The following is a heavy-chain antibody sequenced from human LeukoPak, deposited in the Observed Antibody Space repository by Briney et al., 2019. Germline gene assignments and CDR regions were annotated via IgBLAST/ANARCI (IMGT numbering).Heavy chain of an antibody. CDR2: ISSSSSYI. Sequence: GGSLRLSCAASGFTFSSYSMNWVRQAPGKGLEWVSSISSSSSYIYYADSVKGRFTISRDNAKNSLYLQMSSLRAEDTAVYYCASLGRDAFDIWGQGTMVTVSS. CDR3: ASLGRDAFDI. CDR1: GFTFSSYS. V-gene: IGHV3-21*01. D-gene: IGHD7-27*01. J-gene: IGHJ3*02.